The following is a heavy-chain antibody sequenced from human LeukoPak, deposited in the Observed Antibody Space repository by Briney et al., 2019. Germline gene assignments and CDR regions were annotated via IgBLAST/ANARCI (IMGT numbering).Heavy chain of an antibody. CDR1: GFTFSGSA. J-gene: IGHJ5*02. CDR2: IRSKANSYAT. D-gene: IGHD1-26*01. V-gene: IGHV3-73*01. CDR3: TRRELPDEYNWFDP. Sequence: PGGSLRRSCAASGFTFSGSARHWLRQASGKGLEWVGRIRSKANSYATACASSVKSRFTISRDDSKNTAYLQMNSIKTADTAVYYCTRRELPDEYNWFDPWGQGTLVTVSS.